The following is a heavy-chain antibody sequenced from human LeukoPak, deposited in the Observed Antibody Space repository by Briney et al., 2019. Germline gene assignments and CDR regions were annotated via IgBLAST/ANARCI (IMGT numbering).Heavy chain of an antibody. Sequence: GGSLRLSCAASGFTVSSNYMSWVRQAPGKGLEWVSVIYSGGSTYYADSVKGRFTISRDNSKNTLYLRMNSLRAEDTAVYYCARVWSGYDLYYYYMDVWGKGTTVTVSS. V-gene: IGHV3-66*02. CDR2: IYSGGST. CDR3: ARVWSGYDLYYYYMDV. D-gene: IGHD5-12*01. CDR1: GFTVSSNY. J-gene: IGHJ6*03.